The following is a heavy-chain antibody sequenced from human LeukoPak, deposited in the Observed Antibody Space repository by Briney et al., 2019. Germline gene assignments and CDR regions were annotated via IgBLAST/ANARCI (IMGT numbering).Heavy chain of an antibody. Sequence: SETLSLTCTVSGGSISSYYWSWIRQPPGKGLEWIGYIYYSGSTNYNPSLKSRVTTSVDTSKNQFSLKLGSVTAADTAVYYCAREGGTTGFDYWGQGTLVTVSS. CDR2: IYYSGST. J-gene: IGHJ4*02. V-gene: IGHV4-59*01. CDR3: AREGGTTGFDY. D-gene: IGHD2/OR15-2a*01. CDR1: GGSISSYY.